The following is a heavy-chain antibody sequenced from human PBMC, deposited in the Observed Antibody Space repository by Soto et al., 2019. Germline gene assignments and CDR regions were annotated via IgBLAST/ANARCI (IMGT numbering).Heavy chain of an antibody. Sequence: QLQLAQSGADVKKAGSSVKVSCKASGGTLSNSAFSWVRPAPGQGLEWMGGIIPVFGIVNYAQKFQARVTISAEVSTSTAYMELRILRSEDTAVYFCATGRIVVVGRRAYYGMDVWGQGTTVTV. J-gene: IGHJ6*02. V-gene: IGHV1-69*01. CDR2: IIPVFGIV. CDR1: GGTLSNSA. D-gene: IGHD3-22*01. CDR3: ATGRIVVVGRRAYYGMDV.